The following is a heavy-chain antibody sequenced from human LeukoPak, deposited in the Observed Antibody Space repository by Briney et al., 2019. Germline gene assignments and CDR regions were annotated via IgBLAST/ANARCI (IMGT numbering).Heavy chain of an antibody. CDR1: GFTFGDYA. V-gene: IGHV3-49*04. D-gene: IGHD4-17*01. Sequence: GGSLRLSCTASGFTFGDYAMSWVRQAPGKGLEWVGFIRSKAYGGTTEYAASVKGRFTISRDDSKSIAYLQMNSLKTEDTAVYYCTRGDGDYVPLYFDYWGQGTLVTVSS. CDR3: TRGDGDYVPLYFDY. J-gene: IGHJ4*02. CDR2: IRSKAYGGTT.